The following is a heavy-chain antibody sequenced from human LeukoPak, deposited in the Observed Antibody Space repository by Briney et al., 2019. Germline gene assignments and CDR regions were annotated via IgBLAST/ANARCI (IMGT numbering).Heavy chain of an antibody. J-gene: IGHJ4*02. CDR3: ARQIFSWDSSDY. V-gene: IGHV3-23*01. CDR1: GFTFSSYA. Sequence: GGSLRLSCAASGFTFSSYAMGWVRQAPGKGLGWVSAITASGGNTYYADSVKGRFTISRDNSKNTLYLQVNSLRAEDTAVYYCARQIFSWDSSDYWGQGTLVTVSS. CDR2: ITASGGNT. D-gene: IGHD2-15*01.